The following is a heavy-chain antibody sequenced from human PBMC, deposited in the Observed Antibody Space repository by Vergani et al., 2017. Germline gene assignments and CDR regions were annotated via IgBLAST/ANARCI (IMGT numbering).Heavy chain of an antibody. D-gene: IGHD3-22*01. CDR2: ISHSGRT. V-gene: IGHV4-38-2*02. J-gene: IGHJ4*02. Sequence: QVHLQESGPGLVKPSETLSLTCTVSAYSINSGYFWGWIRQPPGKGLEWIGSISHSGRTSYKPSLKSRITMSVNKSKNQFSLRLTSVTAADTAVYYCSRRLRRDFDSVGPVYYFESWGQGTLVTVS. CDR3: SRRLRRDFDSVGPVYYFES. CDR1: AYSINSGYF.